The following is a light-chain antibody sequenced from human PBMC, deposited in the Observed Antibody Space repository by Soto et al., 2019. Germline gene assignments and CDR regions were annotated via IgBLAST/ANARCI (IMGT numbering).Light chain of an antibody. V-gene: IGKV3-15*01. J-gene: IGKJ1*01. CDR1: QSVSSSY. CDR2: GAS. CDR3: QQYNTWPRT. Sequence: EIVLTQSPGTLSLSPGERATLSCRASQSVSSSYLAWYQQKPGQAPRLLIYGASSRATGIPARFSGSGSGTEFTLTISSLQSEDFAVYYCQQYNTWPRTFGQGTKGDIK.